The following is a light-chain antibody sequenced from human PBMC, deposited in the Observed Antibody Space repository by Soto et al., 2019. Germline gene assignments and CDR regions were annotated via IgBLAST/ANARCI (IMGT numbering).Light chain of an antibody. J-gene: IGKJ3*01. CDR3: QQYYSTPFT. CDR1: QRGVYSSNNKKY. V-gene: IGKV4-1*01. Sequence: DIVMTQSPDSLAVSLGERATINCKSSQRGVYSSNNKKYLAWYQQKPGQPTKLLIYWASSRASGIPARFSGSGSGTDFTLTISSLQAEDVAVYYCQQYYSTPFTFGHGTKVDIK. CDR2: WAS.